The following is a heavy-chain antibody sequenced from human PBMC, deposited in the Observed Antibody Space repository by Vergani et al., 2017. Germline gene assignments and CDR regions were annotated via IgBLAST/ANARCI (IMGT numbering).Heavy chain of an antibody. CDR3: ARGQGYSRAPDY. Sequence: QVQLQESGPGLVKPSETLSLTCTVSGGSISSYYWSWIRQPPGKGLEWIGYIYYSGSTNYNPSLKRRVTISVDTSKNQFSLKLSAVTAADTAVYYCARGQGYSRAPDYWGQGTLVTVSS. CDR2: IYYSGST. CDR1: GGSISSYY. D-gene: IGHD6-13*01. V-gene: IGHV4-59*01. J-gene: IGHJ4*02.